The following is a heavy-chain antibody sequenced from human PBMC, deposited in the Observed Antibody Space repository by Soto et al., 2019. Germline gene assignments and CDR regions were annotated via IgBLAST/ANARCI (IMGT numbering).Heavy chain of an antibody. CDR3: ARGASYHAFDI. CDR1: GYTFTGYY. Sequence: GASVKVSCKASGYTFTGYYMHWVRQAPGQGLEWMGWINPNSGGTNYAQKFQGRVTITRDTSASTAYMELSSLGSEDTAVYYCARGASYHAFDIWGQGTMVTVSS. V-gene: IGHV1-2*02. J-gene: IGHJ3*02. D-gene: IGHD5-18*01. CDR2: INPNSGGT.